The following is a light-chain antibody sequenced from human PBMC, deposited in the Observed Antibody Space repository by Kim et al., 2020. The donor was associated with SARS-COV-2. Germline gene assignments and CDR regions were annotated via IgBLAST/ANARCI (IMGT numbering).Light chain of an antibody. CDR1: QSVSSY. Sequence: PGERATLACRASQSVSSYLAWYQQKPGQAPRLLIYDASNRATGIPARFSGSGSGTDFTLTISSLEPEDFAVYYCQQRSNWPPYTFGQGTKLEI. V-gene: IGKV3-11*01. J-gene: IGKJ2*01. CDR3: QQRSNWPPYT. CDR2: DAS.